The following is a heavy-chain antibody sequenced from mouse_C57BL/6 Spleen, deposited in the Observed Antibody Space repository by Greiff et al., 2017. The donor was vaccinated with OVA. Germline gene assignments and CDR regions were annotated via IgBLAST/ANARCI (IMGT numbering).Heavy chain of an antibody. CDR2: IDPEDGDT. CDR1: GFNIKDYY. Sequence: EVKLMESGAELVRPGASVKLSCTASGFNIKDYYMHWVKQRPEQGLEWIGRIDPEDGDTEYAPKFQGKATMTADTSSNTAYLQLSSLTSEDTAVYYCTTPTTVVAPGYFDVWGTGTTVTVSS. V-gene: IGHV14-1*01. J-gene: IGHJ1*03. CDR3: TTPTTVVAPGYFDV. D-gene: IGHD1-1*01.